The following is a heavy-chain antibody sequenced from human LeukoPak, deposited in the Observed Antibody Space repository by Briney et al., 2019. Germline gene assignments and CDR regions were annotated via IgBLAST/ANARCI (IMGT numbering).Heavy chain of an antibody. Sequence: PGGSLRLSCAASGFTFSSYAMHWVRQAPGKGLEWVSAISGNDDRTYYADSVKGRFTISRDNSKNTLYLQMNSLRAEDTAVYYCAREFGLITSHWGQGTLVTVSS. CDR2: ISGNDDRT. CDR3: AREFGLITSH. D-gene: IGHD3/OR15-3a*01. J-gene: IGHJ1*01. CDR1: GFTFSSYA. V-gene: IGHV3-23*01.